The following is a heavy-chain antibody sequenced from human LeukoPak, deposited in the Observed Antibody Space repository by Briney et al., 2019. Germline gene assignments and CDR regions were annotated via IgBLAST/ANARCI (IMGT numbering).Heavy chain of an antibody. CDR2: IHSSGSP. CDR3: ANSYDGKIVPFDN. D-gene: IGHD4-23*01. J-gene: IGHJ4*02. CDR1: VGSISNSF. Sequence: SETLSLTCTVPVGSISNSFWNWVGQPPGKGVEGIAYIHSSGSPNYNPPFKRRVTLSLDTSKSQFSLSLNSVTASDTAVYYCANSYDGKIVPFDNWGQGTLVTVSS. V-gene: IGHV4-4*09.